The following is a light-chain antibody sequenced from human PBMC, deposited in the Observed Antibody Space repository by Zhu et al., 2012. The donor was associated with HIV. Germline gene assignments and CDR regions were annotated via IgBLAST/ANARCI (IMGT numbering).Light chain of an antibody. CDR2: GAS. CDR3: QQYKDWST. V-gene: IGKV3-15*01. CDR1: QSVSIN. J-gene: IGKJ1*01. Sequence: EIMMTQSPGTLSVSPGESATLSCRASQSVSINLAWYQQRPGQAPRLLMYGASTRATDIPARFSGSGSGTEFTLTISSVQSEDFAVYYCQQYKDWSTFGQGTKVE.